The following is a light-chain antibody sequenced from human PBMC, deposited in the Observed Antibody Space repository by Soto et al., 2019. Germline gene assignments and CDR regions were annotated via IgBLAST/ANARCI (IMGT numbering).Light chain of an antibody. CDR2: DVS. V-gene: IGLV2-14*01. Sequence: QSVLTQPASVSGSPGQSITISCTGTSSDVGDYNYVSWYQQHPGKAPKLMIYDVSNRPSGVSNRFSGSKSGNTASLTISGLQAEDEADYYCSSYTSSSIRVFGTGTKVTVL. CDR3: SSYTSSSIRV. J-gene: IGLJ1*01. CDR1: SSDVGDYNY.